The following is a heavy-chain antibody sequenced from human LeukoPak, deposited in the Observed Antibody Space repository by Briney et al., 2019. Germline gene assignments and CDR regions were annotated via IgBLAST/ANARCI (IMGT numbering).Heavy chain of an antibody. D-gene: IGHD2-8*01. CDR2: ISWNSYGI. CDR1: GFTFDDYA. CDR3: AMIPYCTTVTCFYLDY. V-gene: IGHV3-9*01. J-gene: IGHJ4*02. Sequence: PGGSLRLSCAASGFTFDDYAMHWVRQAPGKGLEWVSGISWNSYGIEYAGSVKGRFTLSRDNAKNSVYLQMNSLRPEDTAVYYCAMIPYCTTVTCFYLDYWGQGTLVTVSS.